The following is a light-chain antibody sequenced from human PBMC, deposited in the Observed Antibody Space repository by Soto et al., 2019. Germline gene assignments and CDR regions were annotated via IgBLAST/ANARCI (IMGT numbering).Light chain of an antibody. V-gene: IGKV1-39*01. J-gene: IGKJ3*01. Sequence: DIPMTQSPSSLSASVGDRVTITCRASQSISNYLNWYQQKPGKAPRLLIYAASSLQSGVPSRFTGSGSGTDFTLTITSLQREDFAIYYCQQSYSTVTFGPGTKVEIE. CDR2: AAS. CDR1: QSISNY. CDR3: QQSYSTVT.